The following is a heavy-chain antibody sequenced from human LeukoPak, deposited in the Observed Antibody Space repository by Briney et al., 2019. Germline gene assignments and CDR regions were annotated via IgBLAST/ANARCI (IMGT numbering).Heavy chain of an antibody. Sequence: SETLSLTCTVSGGSISTYYWSWVRQPPGKGLEWIGYIYNTGSTNYNPSLKSRVTISVDTSKNQFSLKLSSVTAADTAVYYCARTGWYGDGYFDYWGQGTLVTVSS. CDR2: IYNTGST. CDR3: ARTGWYGDGYFDY. V-gene: IGHV4-59*01. CDR1: GGSISTYY. J-gene: IGHJ4*02. D-gene: IGHD6-19*01.